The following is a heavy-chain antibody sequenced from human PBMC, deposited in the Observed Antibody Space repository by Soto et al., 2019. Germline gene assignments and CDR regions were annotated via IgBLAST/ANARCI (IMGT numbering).Heavy chain of an antibody. V-gene: IGHV1-24*01. CDR2: FDREDEDT. CDR1: GYTLTEFS. CDR3: ATTGDPFDN. Sequence: QVPLVQSGAEVKMPGASVKVSCKVSGYTLTEFSMHWVRQAPGKGLEWMGGFDREDEDTTYAQKFQGRVTMTEDTSTDTAYMELSSLRSEDTAVYYCATTGDPFDNWGQGTLVTVSS. J-gene: IGHJ4*02. D-gene: IGHD1-1*01.